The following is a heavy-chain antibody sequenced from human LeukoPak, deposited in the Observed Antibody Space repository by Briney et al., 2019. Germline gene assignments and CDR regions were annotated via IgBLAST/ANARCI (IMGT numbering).Heavy chain of an antibody. Sequence: GGSLRLSCAASGFTFSSYAMSWVRQAPGKGLEWVSAISGSGGSTYYADSVEGRFTISRDNSKNTLYLQMNSLRAEDTAVYYCARTLNWEFDYWGQGTLVTVSS. CDR3: ARTLNWEFDY. CDR2: ISGSGGST. V-gene: IGHV3-23*01. D-gene: IGHD7-27*01. CDR1: GFTFSSYA. J-gene: IGHJ4*02.